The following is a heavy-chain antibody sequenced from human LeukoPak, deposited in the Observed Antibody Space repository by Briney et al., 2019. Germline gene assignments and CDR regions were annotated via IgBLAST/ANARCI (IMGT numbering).Heavy chain of an antibody. Sequence: ASVKVSCKVSGYTLTELSMHWVRQAPGKGLEWMGGFDPEDGETIYAQKFQGRVTMTRDTSTSTVYMELSSLRSEDTAVYYCARVGYGDFWSGYHYYYYYGMDVWGQGTTVTVSS. D-gene: IGHD3-3*01. CDR3: ARVGYGDFWSGYHYYYYYGMDV. J-gene: IGHJ6*02. CDR1: GYTLTELS. V-gene: IGHV1-24*01. CDR2: FDPEDGET.